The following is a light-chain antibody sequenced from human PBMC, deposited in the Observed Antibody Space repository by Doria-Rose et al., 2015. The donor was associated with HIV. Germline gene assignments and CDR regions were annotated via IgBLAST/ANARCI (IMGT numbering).Light chain of an antibody. CDR2: DGS. CDR1: RSFSSTY. Sequence: EIVLTQSPGTLSLSPGERATLSCRASRSFSSTYLAWYQQKPGQAPSLVIYDGSTRSTGIPDRFSASGSGTDFTLTINRLEPEDFALYYCHQYGTSWTFGQGTKVEI. CDR3: HQYGTSWT. J-gene: IGKJ1*01. V-gene: IGKV3-20*01.